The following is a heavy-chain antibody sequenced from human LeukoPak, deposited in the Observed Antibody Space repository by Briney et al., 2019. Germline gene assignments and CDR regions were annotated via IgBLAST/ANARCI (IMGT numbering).Heavy chain of an antibody. D-gene: IGHD3-22*01. V-gene: IGHV3-43*01. CDR1: GFTFDDYT. J-gene: IGHJ4*02. Sequence: HPGGSLRLSCAASGFTFDDYTMHWVRQVPGKGLEWVSLISWDGGSTYYADSVKGRFTISRHNSKNTLYLQMNSLRAEDTAVYYCATGYYYDSSGYYYWGQGTLVTVSS. CDR2: ISWDGGST. CDR3: ATGYYYDSSGYYY.